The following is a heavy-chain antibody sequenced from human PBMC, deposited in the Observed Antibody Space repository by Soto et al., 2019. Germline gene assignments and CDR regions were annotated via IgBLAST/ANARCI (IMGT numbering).Heavy chain of an antibody. D-gene: IGHD2-15*01. Sequence: GGSVRLSCADAGFIFSTYWMHWHRQGPEKGLVWVSRINTDGSSTNYADSVKGRFAMSRDTSESTLYLQMNSLGAEDTAAYYCAPHVSCSGGSCQYDAFAIRGQGTMVTVSS. J-gene: IGHJ3*02. CDR3: APHVSCSGGSCQYDAFAI. CDR2: INTDGSST. V-gene: IGHV3-74*01. CDR1: GFIFSTYW.